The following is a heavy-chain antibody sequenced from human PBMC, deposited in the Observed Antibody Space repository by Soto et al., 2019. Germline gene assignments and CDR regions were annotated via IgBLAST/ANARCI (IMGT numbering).Heavy chain of an antibody. J-gene: IGHJ3*02. Sequence: PRWSLRLARAASRFTFSSYDIDWVRQAKEKGLEWVSAIGNAGDTYYPGSVKGRFTISRENAKNSLYLQMNSLRAGDTAVYYCARVQGTLRDSSGYSNDAFDIWGQGTMVTVSS. CDR3: ARVQGTLRDSSGYSNDAFDI. CDR2: IGNAGDT. V-gene: IGHV3-13*01. CDR1: RFTFSSYD. D-gene: IGHD3-22*01.